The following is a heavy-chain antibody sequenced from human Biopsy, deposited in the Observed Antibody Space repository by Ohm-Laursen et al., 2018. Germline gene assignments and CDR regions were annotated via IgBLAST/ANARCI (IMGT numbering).Heavy chain of an antibody. D-gene: IGHD4-23*01. CDR1: GFTFSDHG. V-gene: IGHV3-20*04. Sequence: SLRLSCSASGFTFSDHGMNWVRQAPGKGLEWVSGLTWNGGTTGYADSVEGRFTISRDNSRNTVLLQMNSLRAEDTALYYCAKDRWERNLYYGGGVDVWGQGTTVTVSS. J-gene: IGHJ6*02. CDR3: AKDRWERNLYYGGGVDV. CDR2: LTWNGGTT.